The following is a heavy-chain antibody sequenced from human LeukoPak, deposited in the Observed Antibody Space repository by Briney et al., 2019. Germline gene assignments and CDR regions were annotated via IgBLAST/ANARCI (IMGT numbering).Heavy chain of an antibody. CDR1: GGSISSGSYS. Sequence: SETLSLTCTVSGGSISSGSYSWSWIRQPAGKGLEWIGRIYSSGSTNYNPSLKSRVTISVDTSKKQFSLKLSSVTAADTAVYYCARDFYYYGSGNIAFDIWGQGTMVTVSS. D-gene: IGHD3-10*01. J-gene: IGHJ3*02. CDR3: ARDFYYYGSGNIAFDI. V-gene: IGHV4-61*02. CDR2: IYSSGST.